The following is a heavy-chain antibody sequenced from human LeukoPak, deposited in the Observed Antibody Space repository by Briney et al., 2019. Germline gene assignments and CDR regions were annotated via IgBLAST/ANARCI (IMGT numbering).Heavy chain of an antibody. CDR1: GYTFTSYG. CDR2: ISAYNGNT. D-gene: IGHD3-9*01. V-gene: IGHV1-18*01. CDR3: AMILRYFDWSSRVWFDP. Sequence: GASVKVSCKASGYTFTSYGISWVRQAPGQGLEWMGWISAYNGNTNYAQKHQGRVTMTTDTSTSTAYMELRSLRSDDTAVYYCAMILRYFDWSSRVWFDPWGQGTLVTVSS. J-gene: IGHJ5*02.